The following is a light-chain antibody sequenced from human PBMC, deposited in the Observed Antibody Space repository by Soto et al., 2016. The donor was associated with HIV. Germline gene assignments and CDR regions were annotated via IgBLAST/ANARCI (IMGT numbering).Light chain of an antibody. J-gene: IGKJ4*01. Sequence: DIQMTQAPSAMSASVGDRVTITCRASQGISNQLAWFQQKPGNFPKRLIYAASSLQSGVPSRFSGSGSGTEFTLTISSLQPEDSATYYCLQHISYPLTFGEGPRWRSN. CDR3: LQHISYPLT. CDR2: AAS. CDR1: QGISNQ. V-gene: IGKV1-17*03.